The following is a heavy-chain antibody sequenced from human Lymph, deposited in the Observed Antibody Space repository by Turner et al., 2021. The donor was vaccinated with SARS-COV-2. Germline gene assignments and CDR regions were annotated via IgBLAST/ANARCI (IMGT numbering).Heavy chain of an antibody. V-gene: IGHV1-69*01. CDR3: ASFGGDYVFDY. CDR1: GGTFSSYG. J-gene: IGHJ4*02. D-gene: IGHD3-10*01. Sequence: QVQLVQSGSAVRKPGSSVKVSCKASGGTFSSYGISWVRQAHVQGLECMGGIIRIFGTANYAQKFQGRVTITADESTSTDYMELSSLRSEDTAVYYLASFGGDYVFDYWGQGTLVTVSS. CDR2: IIRIFGTA.